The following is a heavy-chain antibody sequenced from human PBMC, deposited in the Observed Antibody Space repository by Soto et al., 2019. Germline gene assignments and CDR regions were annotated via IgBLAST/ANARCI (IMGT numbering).Heavy chain of an antibody. CDR2: INTNTGNP. J-gene: IGHJ5*02. CDR1: GYTFTSYA. V-gene: IGHV7-4-1*01. Sequence: ASLKVYCKASGYTFTSYAMNCVRQTNGQGLELMGWINTNTGNPTYAQGFTGRFVFSLDTSVSTAYLQICSLKAEDTAVYYCARKTLGYCTNGVCYDNWFEPWGQGTLVTVSS. CDR3: ARKTLGYCTNGVCYDNWFEP. D-gene: IGHD2-8*01.